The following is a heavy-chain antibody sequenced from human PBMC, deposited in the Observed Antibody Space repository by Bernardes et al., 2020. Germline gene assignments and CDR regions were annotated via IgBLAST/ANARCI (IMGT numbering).Heavy chain of an antibody. CDR2: ISGSGGST. V-gene: IGHV3-23*01. Sequence: WGSLRLSCAASGFTFSSYAMSWVRQAPGKGLEWVSAISGSGGSTYYADSVKGRFTISRDNSKNTLYLQMNSLRAEDTAVYYCAKVDCSSTSCYLGAFDIWGQGKMVTVSS. CDR1: GFTFSSYA. J-gene: IGHJ3*02. CDR3: AKVDCSSTSCYLGAFDI. D-gene: IGHD2-2*01.